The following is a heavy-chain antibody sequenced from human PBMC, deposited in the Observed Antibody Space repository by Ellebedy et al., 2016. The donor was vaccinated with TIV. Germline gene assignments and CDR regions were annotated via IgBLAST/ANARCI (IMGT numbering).Heavy chain of an antibody. CDR2: IYYSGST. D-gene: IGHD3-22*01. J-gene: IGHJ4*02. V-gene: IGHV4-39*01. CDR1: GGSISSSGYY. CDR3: ARSYYYDSSVYYYYFDY. Sequence: GSLRLSCTVSGGSISSSGYYWGWIRQPPGKGLEWIGSIYYSGSTYYNPSLKSRVTISVDTSKNQLSLKLSSVTAADTAVYYCARSYYYDSSVYYYYFDYWGQGTLVTVSS.